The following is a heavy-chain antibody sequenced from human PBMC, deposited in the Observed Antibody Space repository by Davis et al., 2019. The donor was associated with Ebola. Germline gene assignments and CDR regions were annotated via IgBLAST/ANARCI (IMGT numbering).Heavy chain of an antibody. CDR1: GYTFTSYG. CDR2: ISAYNGNT. CDR3: ARGAPNYYDSSDYYLYYYGMDV. Sequence: ALVKVSCKASGYTFTSYGISWVRQAPGQGLEWMGWISAYNGNTNYAQKFQGRVTMTRDTSTSTVYMELSSLRSEDTAVYYCARGAPNYYDSSDYYLYYYGMDVWGQGTTVTVSS. V-gene: IGHV1-18*01. J-gene: IGHJ6*02. D-gene: IGHD3-22*01.